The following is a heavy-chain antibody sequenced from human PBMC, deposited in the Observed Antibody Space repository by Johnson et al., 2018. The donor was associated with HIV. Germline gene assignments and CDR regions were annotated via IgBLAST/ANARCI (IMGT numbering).Heavy chain of an antibody. CDR2: IYSGGTT. J-gene: IGHJ3*02. Sequence: QVLLVESGGGVVQPGRSLRLSCAASGFTFSSYAMHWVRQAPGKGLEWVAVIYSGGTTYYADSVKGRFTISRDNSKNTLYLQMNSLRAEDTAVYYCARPSVMTTLTTTPWSFNIWGQGTMVTVSS. D-gene: IGHD4-17*01. CDR3: ARPSVMTTLTTTPWSFNI. CDR1: GFTFSSYA. V-gene: IGHV3-NL1*01.